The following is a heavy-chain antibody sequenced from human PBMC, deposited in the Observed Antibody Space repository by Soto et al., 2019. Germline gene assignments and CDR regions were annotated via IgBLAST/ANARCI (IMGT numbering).Heavy chain of an antibody. D-gene: IGHD3-10*01. CDR3: ARVLLDDYYPPPNLNWFDP. CDR1: GGSFSGYY. Sequence: SETLSLTCAVYGGSFSGYYWSLIRQPPGKGLEWIGEINHSGSTNYNPSLKSRVTISVDTSKNQFSLKLSSVTAADTAVYYCARVLLDDYYPPPNLNWFDPWGQGTLVTVSS. J-gene: IGHJ5*02. V-gene: IGHV4-34*01. CDR2: INHSGST.